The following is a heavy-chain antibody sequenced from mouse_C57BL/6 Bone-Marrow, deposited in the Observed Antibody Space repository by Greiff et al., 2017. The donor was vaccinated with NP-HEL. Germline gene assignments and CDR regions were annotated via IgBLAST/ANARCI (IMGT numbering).Heavy chain of an antibody. V-gene: IGHV7-3*01. J-gene: IGHJ2*01. CDR2: IRNKANGYTT. CDR1: GFTFTDYY. CDR3: ARYRDWDSSYFDY. Sequence: EVQRVESGGGLVQPGGSLSLSCAASGFTFTDYYMSWVRQPPGKALEWLGFIRNKANGYTTEYSAAVKGRFTISRDNSQSILYLQMNALRAEDRATYYCARYRDWDSSYFDYWGQGTTLTVSS. D-gene: IGHD4-1*01.